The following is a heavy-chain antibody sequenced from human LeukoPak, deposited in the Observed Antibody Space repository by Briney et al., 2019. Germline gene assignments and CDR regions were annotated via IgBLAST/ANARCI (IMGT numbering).Heavy chain of an antibody. V-gene: IGHV4-4*09. D-gene: IGHD2-2*01. J-gene: IGHJ6*03. Sequence: PSETLSLTCTVSGGSISSYYWSWIRQPPGKGLEWIGYIYTSGSTNYNPSLKSRVTISVDTSKNQFSLKLSSVTAADTAVYYCARHWGRYCSSTSRSMGGYYYYYYMDVWGKGTTVTVSS. CDR1: GGSISSYY. CDR2: IYTSGST. CDR3: ARHWGRYCSSTSRSMGGYYYYYYMDV.